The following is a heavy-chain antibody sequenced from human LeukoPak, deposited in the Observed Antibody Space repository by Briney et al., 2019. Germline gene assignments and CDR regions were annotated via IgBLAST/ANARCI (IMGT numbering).Heavy chain of an antibody. Sequence: GSLRLSCAASGFTFRSYWMHWVRQAPGKGLVWVSRINSDGSTTGYADSVKGRFTISRDNAENTLYLQMNSLRAEDTAVYYCARDRGYSGYVAWGQGTLVTVSS. CDR2: INSDGSTT. CDR3: ARDRGYSGYVA. V-gene: IGHV3-74*01. D-gene: IGHD5-12*01. J-gene: IGHJ5*02. CDR1: GFTFRSYW.